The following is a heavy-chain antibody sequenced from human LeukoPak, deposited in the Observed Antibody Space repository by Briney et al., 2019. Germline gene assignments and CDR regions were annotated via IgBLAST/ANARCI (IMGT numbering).Heavy chain of an antibody. CDR2: ISGSGGST. J-gene: IGHJ4*02. CDR3: TVYYDGSRVGY. V-gene: IGHV3-23*01. D-gene: IGHD3-22*01. Sequence: PGGSLRLSCAASGFTFSSYAMSWVRQAPGKGLEWVSAISGSGGSTYYADSVKGRFTISRDNSKNTLYLQMNSLRAEDTAVYYCTVYYDGSRVGYWGQGILVTVSS. CDR1: GFTFSSYA.